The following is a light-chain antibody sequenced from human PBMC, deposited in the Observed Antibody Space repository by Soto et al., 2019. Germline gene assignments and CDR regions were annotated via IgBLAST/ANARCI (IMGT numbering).Light chain of an antibody. V-gene: IGKV1-17*01. CDR2: AAS. Sequence: DIPLPQSPSALSASVVDRFTITCRASQGIRNDLAWYQQKPGKAPKRLIYAASSLQSGVPSRFSGSGSGTEFTLTISSLQPEDFTTYYCLLSTNYPRTFAQGTKVDIK. J-gene: IGKJ1*01. CDR1: QGIRND. CDR3: LLSTNYPRT.